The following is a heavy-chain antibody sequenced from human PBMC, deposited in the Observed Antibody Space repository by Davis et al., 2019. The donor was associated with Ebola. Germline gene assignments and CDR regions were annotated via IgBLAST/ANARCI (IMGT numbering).Heavy chain of an antibody. CDR2: IYYSGNT. CDR3: ARLDGDNSGAFDS. CDR1: GYTLTSYY. J-gene: IGHJ4*02. V-gene: IGHV4-30-4*08. Sequence: SCKASGYTLTSYYMHWIRQPPGKGLEWVGYIYYSGNTYYNPSLQSRVIISIDTSKNHFSLKLNSVTAADTAVYYCARLDGDNSGAFDSWGQGTLVTVSS. D-gene: IGHD4-23*01.